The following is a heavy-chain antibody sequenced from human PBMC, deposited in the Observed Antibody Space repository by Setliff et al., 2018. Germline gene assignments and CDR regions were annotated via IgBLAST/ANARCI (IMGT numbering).Heavy chain of an antibody. Sequence: SETLSLTCDVSGDSITIGRYWGWIRQPAGKGLEWIGRIYTSGSINYNPSLKSRLTISRDTSKNQVSLKLTSVTAADTAVYYCARESRYYYDNLGTLDYWGQGTLVTVSS. V-gene: IGHV4-4*07. D-gene: IGHD3-22*01. CDR1: GDSITIGRY. CDR3: ARESRYYYDNLGTLDY. J-gene: IGHJ4*02. CDR2: IYTSGSI.